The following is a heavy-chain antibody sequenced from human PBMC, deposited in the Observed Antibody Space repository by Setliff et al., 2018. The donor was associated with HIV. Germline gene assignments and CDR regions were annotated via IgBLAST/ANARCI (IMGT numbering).Heavy chain of an antibody. V-gene: IGHV4-39*01. CDR3: TRRDVTTGMDS. Sequence: KPSETLSLTCTVSGGSISSSSYYWDWIRQPPGNSLEWVGSIFYTGSTNYRPSLESRVIVSLDTSKNQFSLKLSSVTAADTAVYYCTRRDVTTGMDSWGPGILVTVSS. J-gene: IGHJ4*02. CDR2: IFYTGST. CDR1: GGSISSSSYY. D-gene: IGHD4-17*01.